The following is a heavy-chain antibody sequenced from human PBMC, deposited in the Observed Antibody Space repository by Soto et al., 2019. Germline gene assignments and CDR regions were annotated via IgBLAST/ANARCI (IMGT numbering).Heavy chain of an antibody. J-gene: IGHJ3*02. V-gene: IGHV3-48*02. Sequence: GGSLRLSCAASGFTFSSYSMNWVRQAPGKGLEWVSYISSSSSTIYYADSVKGRFTISRDNAKNSLYLQMNSLRDEDTAVYYCARDRGYGSGSYYNEDAFDIWGQGTMVTVSS. CDR1: GFTFSSYS. CDR2: ISSSSSTI. CDR3: ARDRGYGSGSYYNEDAFDI. D-gene: IGHD3-10*01.